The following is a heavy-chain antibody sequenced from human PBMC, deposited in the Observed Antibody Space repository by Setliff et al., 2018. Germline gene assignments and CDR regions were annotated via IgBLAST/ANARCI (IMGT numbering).Heavy chain of an antibody. D-gene: IGHD5-12*01. Sequence: SETLSLTCTVSGGSISSSSYYWGWTRQPPGKGLEWIGSIYYSGSTYYNPSLKSRVTISVDTSKNQFSLKLSSVTAADTAVYYCARGRVEMATITPFDYWGQGTLVTVS. CDR1: GGSISSSSYY. V-gene: IGHV4-39*07. CDR2: IYYSGST. J-gene: IGHJ4*02. CDR3: ARGRVEMATITPFDY.